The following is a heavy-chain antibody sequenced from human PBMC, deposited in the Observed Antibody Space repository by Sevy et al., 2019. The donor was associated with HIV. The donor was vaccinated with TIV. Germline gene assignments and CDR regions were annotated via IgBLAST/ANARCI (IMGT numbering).Heavy chain of an antibody. V-gene: IGHV3-30*18. D-gene: IGHD5-18*01. CDR1: GFTFTSYG. CDR2: ISYDGSNK. Sequence: GGSLRLSCAASGFTFTSYGMHWVRQAPGKGLEWVAVISYDGSNKYYADSLKGRFTISRDKSKNTVYLQMNSLRAEDTAVYYCAKAPRGYSYASFFDYWGQGTLVTVSS. J-gene: IGHJ4*02. CDR3: AKAPRGYSYASFFDY.